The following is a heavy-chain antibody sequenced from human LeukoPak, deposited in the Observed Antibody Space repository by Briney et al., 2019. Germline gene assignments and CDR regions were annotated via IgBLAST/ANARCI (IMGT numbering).Heavy chain of an antibody. V-gene: IGHV1-69*13. D-gene: IGHD2-2*01. Sequence: SVKVSCKASGGTFSSYAISWVRQAPGQGLEWMGGIIPIFGTANYAQKFQGRVTITADESTSTAYMELSSLRSEDTAVYYCASNWVGDCSSPSCPDNWGQETRVTVSS. CDR1: GGTFSSYA. J-gene: IGHJ4*02. CDR2: IIPIFGTA. CDR3: ASNWVGDCSSPSCPDN.